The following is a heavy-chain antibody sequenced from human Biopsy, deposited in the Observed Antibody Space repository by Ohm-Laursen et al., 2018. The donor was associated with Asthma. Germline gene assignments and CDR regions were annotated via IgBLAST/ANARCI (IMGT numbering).Heavy chain of an antibody. Sequence: GTLSLTCPVYGGSFSSNYWSWIRQTPGKGLEWLGDTHHSGYTNYNPSLSSRLTLSVDTSKNQFSLRLTSVTAADTAVYSCARHMKGVSVFDIWGQGTMVIVSS. V-gene: IGHV4-34*01. D-gene: IGHD3-10*01. CDR1: GGSFSSNY. CDR3: ARHMKGVSVFDI. CDR2: THHSGYT. J-gene: IGHJ3*02.